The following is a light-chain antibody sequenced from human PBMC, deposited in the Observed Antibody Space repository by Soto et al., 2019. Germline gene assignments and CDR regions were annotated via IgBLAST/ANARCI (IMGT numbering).Light chain of an antibody. CDR2: DAS. J-gene: IGKJ4*01. CDR1: QSISND. CDR3: QQSNSYPFT. V-gene: IGKV1-13*02. Sequence: AIQLTQSPSTLSAYVGDRVTITCRASQSISNDLAWYNQKPGNAPKLLLYDASSLEGGVPSRFSGSRSGTEFTLTISSLQPEDFATYYCQQSNSYPFTFGGGTKVEIK.